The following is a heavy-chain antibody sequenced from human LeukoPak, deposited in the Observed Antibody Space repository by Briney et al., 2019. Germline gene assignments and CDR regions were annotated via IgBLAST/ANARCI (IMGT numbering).Heavy chain of an antibody. CDR2: IIPIFGTA. Sequence: ASVKASCKAFGYTFTTYFIHWVRQAPGQGLEWMGRIIPIFGTANYAQKFQGRVTITTDESTSTAYMELSSLRSEDTAVYYCAWGEVGSSSSVDYWGQGTLVTVSS. D-gene: IGHD6-6*01. CDR3: AWGEVGSSSSVDY. J-gene: IGHJ4*02. V-gene: IGHV1-69*05. CDR1: GYTFTTYF.